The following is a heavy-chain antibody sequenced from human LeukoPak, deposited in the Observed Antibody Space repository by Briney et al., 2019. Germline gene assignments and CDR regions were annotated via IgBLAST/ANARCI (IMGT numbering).Heavy chain of an antibody. Sequence: GGSLRLSCAASGFSFSSHGMSWVRQAPGKGLEWVSGIIGGAGSTYYADSVKGRFTISGDNSKNTLFLQMNSLRAEDTAVYYCAHGAMYQLDYWGQGTLVTVSS. CDR3: AHGAMYQLDY. CDR2: IIGGAGST. CDR1: GFSFSSHG. D-gene: IGHD2-2*01. V-gene: IGHV3-23*01. J-gene: IGHJ4*02.